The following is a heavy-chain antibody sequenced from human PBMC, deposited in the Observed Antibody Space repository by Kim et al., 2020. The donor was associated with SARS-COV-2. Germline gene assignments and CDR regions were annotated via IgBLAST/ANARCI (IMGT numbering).Heavy chain of an antibody. CDR3: ARKWGEDYYGVDV. V-gene: IGHV1-46*01. J-gene: IGHJ6*02. D-gene: IGHD3-16*01. Sequence: YAQKFQGRVTMTRDTSTSTVYMELSSLRSEDTAVYYCARKWGEDYYGVDVWGQGTTVTVSS.